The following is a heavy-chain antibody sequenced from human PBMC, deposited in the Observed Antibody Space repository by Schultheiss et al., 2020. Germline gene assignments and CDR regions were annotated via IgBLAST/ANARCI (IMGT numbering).Heavy chain of an antibody. CDR3: ARHPTNWGRDYFDF. Sequence: GGSLRLSCAASGFTFSDHAMNWVRQAPGKGLEWVSVISNSGGSTYYADSVKGRFTISRDNSKNTLYLQANSLRAEDTAVYYCARHPTNWGRDYFDFWGQGMLVTVSS. CDR2: ISNSGGST. J-gene: IGHJ4*02. CDR1: GFTFSDHA. D-gene: IGHD7-27*01. V-gene: IGHV3-23*01.